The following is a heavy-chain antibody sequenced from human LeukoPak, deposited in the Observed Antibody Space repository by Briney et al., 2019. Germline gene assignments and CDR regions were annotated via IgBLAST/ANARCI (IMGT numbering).Heavy chain of an antibody. J-gene: IGHJ6*02. CDR3: ARDRDYCSSTSCYRTNCYYYGMDV. CDR2: IYSGGST. D-gene: IGHD2-2*02. Sequence: GGSLRLSCAASGFTASSNYMSWVRQAPGKGLEWGSVIYSGGSTYYADSVKGRFTISRDNSKNTLYLQMNSLRDEDTAVYYCARDRDYCSSTSCYRTNCYYYGMDVWGQGTTVTVSS. CDR1: GFTASSNY. V-gene: IGHV3-66*01.